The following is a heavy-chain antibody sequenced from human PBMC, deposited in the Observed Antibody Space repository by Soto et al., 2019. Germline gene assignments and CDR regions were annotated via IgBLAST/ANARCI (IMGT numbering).Heavy chain of an antibody. V-gene: IGHV1-8*01. CDR1: GYTFTSYD. J-gene: IGHJ4*02. Sequence: ASVKVSCKASGYTFTSYDINWVRQATGQGLEYLGWMNPNSGNTGYVQKFQGRVTMTRDTSTSTVYMELSSLRSEDTAVYYCARDRGDYAAYWGQGTLVTVSS. CDR2: MNPNSGNT. CDR3: ARDRGDYAAY.